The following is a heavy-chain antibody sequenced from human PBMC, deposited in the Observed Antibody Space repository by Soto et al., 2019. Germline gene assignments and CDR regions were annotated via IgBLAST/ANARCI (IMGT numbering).Heavy chain of an antibody. J-gene: IGHJ4*02. CDR2: SYYNGRT. V-gene: IGHV4-31*03. Sequence: SETLSLTCTVSGGSISSGDYYWSWIRQHPGKGLEWIGYSYYNGRTYYNPSLKSRVTISVDTSKNQFSLKLSSVTAADTAVYYCARDSSGYLKFDYWGQGTLVTVS. CDR3: ARDSSGYLKFDY. D-gene: IGHD3-22*01. CDR1: GGSISSGDYY.